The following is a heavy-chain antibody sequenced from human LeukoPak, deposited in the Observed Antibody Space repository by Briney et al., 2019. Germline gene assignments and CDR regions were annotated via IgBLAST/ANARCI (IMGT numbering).Heavy chain of an antibody. CDR3: ASVRRDGYNYDFDY. CDR1: GGSFSGYY. CDR2: INHSGST. V-gene: IGHV4-34*01. D-gene: IGHD5-24*01. Sequence: SETLSLTCAVYGGSFSGYYWSWIRQPPGKGLEWIGEINHSGSTNYKPSLKSRVTISVDTSKNQFSLKLSSVTAADTAVYYCASVRRDGYNYDFDYWGQGTLVTVSS. J-gene: IGHJ4*02.